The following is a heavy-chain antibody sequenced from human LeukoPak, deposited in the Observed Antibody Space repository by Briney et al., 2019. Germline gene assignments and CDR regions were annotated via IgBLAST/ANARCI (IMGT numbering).Heavy chain of an antibody. V-gene: IGHV1-69*05. CDR3: AREVQGYCSSTSCPPPERYYYYYYYMDV. CDR2: IIPIFGTA. CDR1: GGTFSSYA. J-gene: IGHJ6*03. D-gene: IGHD2-2*01. Sequence: GASVKVSCKASGGTFSSYAISWVRQAPGQGLEWMGGIIPIFGTANYAQKFQGRVTMTRDMSTSTVYMELRSLRSDDTAVYYCAREVQGYCSSTSCPPPERYYYYYYYMDVWGKGTTVTSSS.